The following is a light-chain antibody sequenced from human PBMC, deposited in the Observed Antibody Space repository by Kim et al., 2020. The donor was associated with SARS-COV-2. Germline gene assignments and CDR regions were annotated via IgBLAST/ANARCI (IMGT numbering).Light chain of an antibody. Sequence: VSPGETSTLSCRASQSVNSKVAWYQQKPGQAPRLLIYDASTRATGIPARFSGSGSGRDFTLTISSLQSEDLAVYHCQQYDDWPPWTFGQGTKLEI. CDR3: QQYDDWPPWT. J-gene: IGKJ1*01. CDR2: DAS. CDR1: QSVNSK. V-gene: IGKV3-15*01.